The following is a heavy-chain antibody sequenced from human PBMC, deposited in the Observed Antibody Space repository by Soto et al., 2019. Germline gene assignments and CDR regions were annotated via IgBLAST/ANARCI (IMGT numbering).Heavy chain of an antibody. CDR2: ISGSGGST. V-gene: IGHV3-23*01. CDR3: AKFPSVYYDFWSGYPSSPDYYYYYGMDV. J-gene: IGHJ6*02. CDR1: GFTFSSYA. D-gene: IGHD3-3*01. Sequence: PGGSLRLSCAASGFTFSSYAMSWVRQAPGKGLEWVSAISGSGGSTYYADSVKGRFTISRDNSKNTLYLQMNSLRAEDTAVYYCAKFPSVYYDFWSGYPSSPDYYYYYGMDVWGQGTTVTVSS.